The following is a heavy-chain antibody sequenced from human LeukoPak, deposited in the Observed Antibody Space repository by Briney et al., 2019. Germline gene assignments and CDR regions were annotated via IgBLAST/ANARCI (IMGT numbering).Heavy chain of an antibody. CDR3: AKGGETSGYYGGPDY. Sequence: GGSLRLSCAASGVTLSTYWMSWVRQAPGKGLEWVAIIKQDGSEKFYVDSVKGRFTISRDNAKNSLYLQMNSLRPEDTAVYYCAKGGETSGYYGGPDYWGQGTLVTVSS. CDR1: GVTLSTYW. CDR2: IKQDGSEK. D-gene: IGHD3-22*01. V-gene: IGHV3-7*01. J-gene: IGHJ4*02.